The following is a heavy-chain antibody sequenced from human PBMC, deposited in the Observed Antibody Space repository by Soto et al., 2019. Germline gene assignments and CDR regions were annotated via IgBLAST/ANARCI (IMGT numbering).Heavy chain of an antibody. CDR1: GFTFSDYG. J-gene: IGHJ6*02. CDR3: ARYGLELPKYYGLDV. CDR2: ISSSSSYT. Sequence: PGGSLRLSCASSGFTFSDYGMSWIRQAPGKGLEWVSYISSSSSYTNYADSVKGRFTISRDNAKNSLYLQMNSLRAEDTAVYYCARYGLELPKYYGLDVWGQGTTLTVSS. V-gene: IGHV3-11*06. D-gene: IGHD1-7*01.